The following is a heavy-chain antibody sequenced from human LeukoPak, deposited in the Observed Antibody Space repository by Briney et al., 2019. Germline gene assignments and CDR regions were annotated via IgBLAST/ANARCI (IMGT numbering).Heavy chain of an antibody. V-gene: IGHV3-30*09. Sequence: GGSLRLSCAASGFTFDDYAMHWVRQAPGKGLEWVAVISYDGSNKWYTDSVKGRFAISRDDSKNTLYLQMNSLRAEDTAVYYCAKGQEKMTTINWFDPWGQGILVTVSS. CDR3: AKGQEKMTTINWFDP. D-gene: IGHD4-17*01. CDR2: ISYDGSNK. J-gene: IGHJ5*02. CDR1: GFTFDDYA.